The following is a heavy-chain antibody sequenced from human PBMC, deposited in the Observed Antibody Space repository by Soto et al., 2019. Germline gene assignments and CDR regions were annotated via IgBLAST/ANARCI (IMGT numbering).Heavy chain of an antibody. D-gene: IGHD2-2*02. Sequence: SVKVSCKASGGSFSSDAISWVRQAPGQGLEWMGGIITIFGTANYAQKIQGRVTITADESTSTAYMELDSRRSDYTAVDYCARTTAAIPYYYYGIDVWGQGTPVTVSS. CDR3: ARTTAAIPYYYYGIDV. CDR1: GGSFSSDA. V-gene: IGHV1-69*13. J-gene: IGHJ6*02. CDR2: IITIFGTA.